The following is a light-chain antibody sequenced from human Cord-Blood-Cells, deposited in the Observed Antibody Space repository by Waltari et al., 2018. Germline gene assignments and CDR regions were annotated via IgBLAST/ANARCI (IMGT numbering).Light chain of an antibody. CDR1: QGISNW. CDR2: AAS. V-gene: IGKV1-12*01. CDR3: QQDNNFPWT. J-gene: IGKJ1*01. Sequence: DSQITQSPSSVSAFSGDRVTSTCRASQGISNWLAWYQQKPGKAPKLLIYAASSLESGVPSRFSGSGSGTDFTLTISSLQPEDFATYYCQQDNNFPWTFGQGTKVEIK.